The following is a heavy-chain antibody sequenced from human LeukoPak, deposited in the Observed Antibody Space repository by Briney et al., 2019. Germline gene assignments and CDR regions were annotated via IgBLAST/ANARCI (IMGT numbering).Heavy chain of an antibody. Sequence: SETLSLTCTVSGYSISSGYYWGWIRQPPGKGLEWIGNIYHSGSTYYNPSLKSRVTISLDTSKNQFSLGLSSLTAADTAVYYCARDRLSLGAFDIWGQGTMVTVSS. CDR2: IYHSGST. D-gene: IGHD7-27*01. CDR1: GYSISSGYY. V-gene: IGHV4-38-2*02. CDR3: ARDRLSLGAFDI. J-gene: IGHJ3*02.